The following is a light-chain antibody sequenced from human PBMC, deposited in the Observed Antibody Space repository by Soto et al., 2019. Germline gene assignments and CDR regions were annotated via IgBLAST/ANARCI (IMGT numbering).Light chain of an antibody. Sequence: QSALTQPASVSGSPGQSITISCTGTSSDVGRYNYVSWYQQHPGKAPKLMIYEVSNRPSGVSHRFSGSKSGNTASLTISGLQAEDESDYYCSSYAGSNNLVFGGGTKLTVL. CDR3: SSYAGSNNLV. CDR1: SSDVGRYNY. V-gene: IGLV2-14*01. J-gene: IGLJ2*01. CDR2: EVS.